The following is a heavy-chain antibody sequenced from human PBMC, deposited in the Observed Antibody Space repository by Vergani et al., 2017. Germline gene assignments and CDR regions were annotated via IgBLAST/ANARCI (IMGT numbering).Heavy chain of an antibody. V-gene: IGHV4-4*07. J-gene: IGHJ5*02. CDR3: ARDQWDDDGPGGWFAP. CDR2: VHTDGTA. D-gene: IGHD3-16*01. CDR1: GASISSYF. Sequence: VQLQESGPGLLKPSETLSLSCSVSGASISSYFWSWIRQPAGKGLEWLGRVHTDGTAYYNPSLRTRVRLSADLSQSQFSLKMTSLTAADTAVYFCARDQWDDDGPGGWFAPWGQGSLVTVSS.